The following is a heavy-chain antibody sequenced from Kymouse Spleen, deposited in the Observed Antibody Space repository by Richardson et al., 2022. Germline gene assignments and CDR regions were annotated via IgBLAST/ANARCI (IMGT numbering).Heavy chain of an antibody. V-gene: IGHV4-59*01. CDR2: IYYSGST. CDR3: ARGRTTGPYYFDY. D-gene: IGHD1-1*01. J-gene: IGHJ4*02. CDR1: GGSISSYY. Sequence: QVQLQESGPGLVKPSETLSLTCTVSGGSISSYYWSWIRQPPGKGLEWIGYIYYSGSTNYNPSLKSRVTISVDTSKNQFSLKLSSVTAADTAVYYCARGRTTGPYYFDYWGQGTLVTVSS.